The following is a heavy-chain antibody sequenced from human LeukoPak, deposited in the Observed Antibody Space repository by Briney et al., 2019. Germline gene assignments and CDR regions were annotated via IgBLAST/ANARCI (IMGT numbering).Heavy chain of an antibody. Sequence: ASVKVPCKASGYTFTGYYMHWVRQAPGQGLEWMGRINPNSGGTNYAQKFQGRVTMTRDTSISTAYMELSRLRSDDTAVCYCASDPVYCSGGSCYFFGAFDIWGQGTMVTVSS. CDR2: INPNSGGT. D-gene: IGHD2-15*01. J-gene: IGHJ3*02. CDR1: GYTFTGYY. V-gene: IGHV1-2*06. CDR3: ASDPVYCSGGSCYFFGAFDI.